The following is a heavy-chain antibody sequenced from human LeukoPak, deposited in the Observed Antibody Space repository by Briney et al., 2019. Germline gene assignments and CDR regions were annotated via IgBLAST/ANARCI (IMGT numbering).Heavy chain of an antibody. V-gene: IGHV3-23*01. CDR2: IIDSGETT. CDR1: GFTFSSYA. D-gene: IGHD2-15*01. Sequence: QPGGSLRLSCAASGFTFSSYAMSWVRQAPGKGLQWVSTIIDSGETTYYADSVKGRFTISRDNSKNTLYLQMNSLRAEDTAVYYCARWFYFDYWGQGTLVTVSS. CDR3: ARWFYFDY. J-gene: IGHJ4*02.